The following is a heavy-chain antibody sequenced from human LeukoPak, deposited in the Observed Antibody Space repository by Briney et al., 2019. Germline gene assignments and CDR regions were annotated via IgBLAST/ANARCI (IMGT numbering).Heavy chain of an antibody. Sequence: SETLSLTCTVSGGSISTFYWSWSRQPPGKGLEWIGYIYNSGSTDYNPSLKSRLTISVDTSKNQFSLKLESMSAADTAVYYCARIMNRPASGLPYFDSWGQGTLVTVSS. V-gene: IGHV4-59*01. CDR2: IYNSGST. CDR3: ARIMNRPASGLPYFDS. CDR1: GGSISTFY. J-gene: IGHJ4*02. D-gene: IGHD6-13*01.